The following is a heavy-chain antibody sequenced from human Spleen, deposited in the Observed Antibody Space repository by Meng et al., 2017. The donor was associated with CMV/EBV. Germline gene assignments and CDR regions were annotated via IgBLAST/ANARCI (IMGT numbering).Heavy chain of an antibody. CDR3: ARDLTIAAAGHYNFYYYYYGMDV. J-gene: IGHJ6*02. Sequence: GESLKISCAASGFTFSSYSMNWVRQAPGKGLEWVSSISSSSSYIYYADSVKGRFTISRDNAKNSLYLQMNSLRAEDTAVYYCARDLTIAAAGHYNFYYYYYGMDVWGQGTTVTVSS. CDR1: GFTFSSYS. CDR2: ISSSSSYI. D-gene: IGHD6-13*01. V-gene: IGHV3-21*01.